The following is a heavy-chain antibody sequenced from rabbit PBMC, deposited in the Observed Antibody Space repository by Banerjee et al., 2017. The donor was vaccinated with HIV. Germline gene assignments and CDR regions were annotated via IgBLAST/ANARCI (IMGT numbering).Heavy chain of an antibody. CDR1: GFSFSSSYW. Sequence: EESGGDLVKPEGSLTLTCTASGFSFSSSYWICWVRQAPGKGLEWIGCIYVGSGSAYYASWVKGRFTISNPSSTTMTLQMTNLTAADTATYLCARYDDSSYYYGMDLWGPGPLVTVS. CDR2: IYVGSGSA. D-gene: IGHD8-1*01. V-gene: IGHV1S45*01. CDR3: ARYDDSSYYYGMDL. J-gene: IGHJ6*01.